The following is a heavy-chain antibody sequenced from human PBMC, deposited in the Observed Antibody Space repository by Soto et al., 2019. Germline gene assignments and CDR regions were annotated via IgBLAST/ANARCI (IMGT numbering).Heavy chain of an antibody. CDR3: ARERPSADFWSGYSYGMDV. D-gene: IGHD3-3*01. V-gene: IGHV3-48*03. CDR2: ISSSGNTI. CDR1: GFIFSDYE. J-gene: IGHJ6*02. Sequence: GGPLRLSXAASGFIFSDYEMNWVRQAPGKGLEWVSYISSSGNTIYYGDSVKGRFTISRDNAQNSLSLQMNSLRVEDTAVYYCARERPSADFWSGYSYGMDVWGQGTTVTVSS.